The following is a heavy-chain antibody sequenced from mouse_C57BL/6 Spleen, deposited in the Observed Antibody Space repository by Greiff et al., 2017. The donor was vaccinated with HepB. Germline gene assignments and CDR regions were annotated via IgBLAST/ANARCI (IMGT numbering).Heavy chain of an antibody. D-gene: IGHD2-4*01. CDR2: IYPYNDGT. J-gene: IGHJ3*01. V-gene: IGHV1-14*01. CDR1: GYTFTSYV. Sequence: VQLKESGPELVKPGASVKMSCKASGYTFTSYVMHWVKQKPGQGLEWIGYIYPYNDGTKYNEKFKGKATLTSDKSSSTAYMELSSLTSEDSAVYYCARGGLRRWFAYWGQGTLVTVSA. CDR3: ARGGLRRWFAY.